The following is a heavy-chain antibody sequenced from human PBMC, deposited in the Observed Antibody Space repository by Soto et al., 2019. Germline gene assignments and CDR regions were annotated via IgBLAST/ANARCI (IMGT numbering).Heavy chain of an antibody. CDR2: IIPISGTT. D-gene: IGHD2-8*02. CDR3: ARWGGLSCSGAVCFKKPWDY. CDR1: GGTFNNYA. Sequence: QVQLVQSGAEVKRPESSMKVSCKPSGGTFNNYAINWVRQAPGQGLEWMGAIIPISGTTKYAKKFQGRVTIPADKSTSTVYMDLSSLRSEDTAVYDCARWGGLSCSGAVCFKKPWDYWGQGTLVTVSS. V-gene: IGHV1-69*06. J-gene: IGHJ4*02.